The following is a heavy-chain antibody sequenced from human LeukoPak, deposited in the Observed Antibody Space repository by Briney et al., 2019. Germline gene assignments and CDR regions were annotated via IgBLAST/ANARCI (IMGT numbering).Heavy chain of an antibody. V-gene: IGHV4-39*01. J-gene: IGHJ5*02. CDR1: GGSISSSSYY. CDR3: ARHDVTGTTHWFDP. D-gene: IGHD1-14*01. Sequence: SETPSLTCTVSGGSISSSSYYWGWIRQSPGKGLEWIGSIYYSGSTYYNPSLKSRVTISVDTSKNQFSLKLSSVTAADTAVYYCARHDVTGTTHWFDPWGQGTLVTVSS. CDR2: IYYSGST.